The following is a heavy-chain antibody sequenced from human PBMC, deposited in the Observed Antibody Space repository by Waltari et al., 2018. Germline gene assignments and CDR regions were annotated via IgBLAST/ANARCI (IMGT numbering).Heavy chain of an antibody. CDR2: ISSDGSGK. Sequence: QVEESGGGVVQPGGSLRLSCVASGYPLHTYGLHWVRQAPGKGLEWLAVISSDGSGKYYADSVKGRFTMSRDNSKNMVYLQMNSLRPEDTAVYYCAKAGGIYNYPLDPWGQGTLVTVSS. CDR3: AKAGGIYNYPLDP. V-gene: IGHV3-30*18. CDR1: GYPLHTYG. J-gene: IGHJ5*02. D-gene: IGHD1-26*01.